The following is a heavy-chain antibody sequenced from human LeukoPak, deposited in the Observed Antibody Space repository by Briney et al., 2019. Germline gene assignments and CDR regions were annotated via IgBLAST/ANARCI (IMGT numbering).Heavy chain of an antibody. CDR1: GFTFSSYA. V-gene: IGHV3-53*01. Sequence: GGSLRLSCAASGFTFSSYAMSWVRQAPGKGLEWVSVIYSGGSTYYADSVKGRFTISRDNSKNTLYLQMNSLRAEDTAVYYCARVSSSFYWGQGTLVTVSS. CDR2: IYSGGST. J-gene: IGHJ4*02. CDR3: ARVSSSFY. D-gene: IGHD6-6*01.